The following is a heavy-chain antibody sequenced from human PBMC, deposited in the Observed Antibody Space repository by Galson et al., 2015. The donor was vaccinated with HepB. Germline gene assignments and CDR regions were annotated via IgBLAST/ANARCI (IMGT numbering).Heavy chain of an antibody. CDR3: ASGRYSSGWHELDY. CDR2: IYYSGST. Sequence: ETLSLTCTVSGGSISSSTYYWGWIRQPPGKGLEWIGSIYYSGSTYHNPSLKSRVTISVDTSKNQFSLKLSSVTAADTAVYYCASGRYSSGWHELDYWGQGAQVTVSS. CDR1: GGSISSSTYY. D-gene: IGHD6-19*01. V-gene: IGHV4-39*01. J-gene: IGHJ4*02.